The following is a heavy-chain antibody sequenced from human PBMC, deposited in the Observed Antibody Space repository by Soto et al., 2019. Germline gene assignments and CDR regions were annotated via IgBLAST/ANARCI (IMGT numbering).Heavy chain of an antibody. CDR3: ARDRAYSRFDY. D-gene: IGHD4-4*01. J-gene: IGHJ4*02. CDR1: GFSFSSAW. CDR2: MNEDGSER. Sequence: LRLSCAVSGFSFSSAWMTWIRQAPGKGLERVAIMNEDGSERYYVDSVKGRFTISRDNAKNALFLQMNSLRVEDTAVYFCARDRAYSRFDYWGQGSLVTVS. V-gene: IGHV3-7*03.